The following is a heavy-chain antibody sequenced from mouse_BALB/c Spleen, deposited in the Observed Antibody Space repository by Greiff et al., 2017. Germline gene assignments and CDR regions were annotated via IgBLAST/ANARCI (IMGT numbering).Heavy chain of an antibody. CDR3: ARQLGAMDY. J-gene: IGHJ4*01. CDR1: GFAFSSYD. CDR2: ISSGGGST. V-gene: IGHV5-12-1*01. Sequence: VHLVESGGGLVKPGGSLKLSCAASGFAFSSYDMSWVRQTPEKRLEWVAYISSGGGSTYYPDTVKGRFTISRDNAKNTLYLQMSSLKSEDTAMYYCARQLGAMDYWGQGTSVTVSS. D-gene: IGHD4-1*01.